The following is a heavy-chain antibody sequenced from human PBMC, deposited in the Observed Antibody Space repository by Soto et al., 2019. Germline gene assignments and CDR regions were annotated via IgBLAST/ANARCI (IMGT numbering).Heavy chain of an antibody. CDR1: GFTFSSYA. J-gene: IGHJ6*02. Sequence: EVQLLESGGGLVQPGGSLRLSCAASGFTFSSYAMSWVRQAPGKGLEWVSAISGSGGSTYYADSVKGRFTISRDNSKNTLYLQMNSLRDEHTAVYYCAKYDGASFLHIVVVVAATNYYYGMDVWGQGTTVTVSS. CDR3: AKYDGASFLHIVVVVAATNYYYGMDV. V-gene: IGHV3-23*01. D-gene: IGHD2-15*01. CDR2: ISGSGGST.